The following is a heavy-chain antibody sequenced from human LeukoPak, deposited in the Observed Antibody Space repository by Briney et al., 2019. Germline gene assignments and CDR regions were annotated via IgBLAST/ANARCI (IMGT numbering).Heavy chain of an antibody. V-gene: IGHV3-48*03. J-gene: IGHJ4*02. D-gene: IGHD3-22*01. CDR1: GFTFSSYE. CDR3: AYNYDTSGYLFDY. CDR2: ISSSGSTI. Sequence: AGGSLRLSCAASGFTFSSYEMNWVRQAPGKGLEWVSYISSSGSTIYYADSVKGRFTISRDNAKNSLYLQMNSLRAEYTAVYYCAYNYDTSGYLFDYWGQGTLVTVSS.